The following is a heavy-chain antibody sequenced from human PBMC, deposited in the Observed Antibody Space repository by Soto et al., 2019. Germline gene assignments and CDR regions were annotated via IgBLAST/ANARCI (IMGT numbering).Heavy chain of an antibody. D-gene: IGHD3-22*01. CDR3: TSGFGDSSGLYFDY. CDR2: ISYDGSNK. V-gene: IGHV3-30-3*01. Sequence: VQLLESGGGLVQPGGSLRLSCAASGFTFSSYAIHWVRQAPGKGLEWVALISYDGSNKYYADSVKGRFTISRDNSKNTLYLQMYSLSPEDTAVYYCTSGFGDSSGLYFDYWGQGVLVTVSS. CDR1: GFTFSSYA. J-gene: IGHJ4*02.